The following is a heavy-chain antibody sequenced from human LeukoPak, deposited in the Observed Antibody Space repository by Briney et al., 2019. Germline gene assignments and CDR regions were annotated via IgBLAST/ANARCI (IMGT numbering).Heavy chain of an antibody. J-gene: IGHJ5*02. V-gene: IGHV4-4*07. CDR1: GGSISSYY. CDR2: IYASGST. D-gene: IGHD1-26*01. Sequence: SQTLSLTCTVSGGSISSYYWSWIRQPAGKGLEWIGRIYASGSTNYNPSLKSRVTMSVDTSKSQFSLKLISVTAADTAVYYCARDPRGIVGANHNWFDPWGQGTLVTVSS. CDR3: ARDPRGIVGANHNWFDP.